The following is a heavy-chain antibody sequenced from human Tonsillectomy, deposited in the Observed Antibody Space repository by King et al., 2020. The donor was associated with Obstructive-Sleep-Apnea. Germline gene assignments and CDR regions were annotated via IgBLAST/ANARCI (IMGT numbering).Heavy chain of an antibody. Sequence: VQLVESGGGLVQPGGSLRLSCAASGFTFSSYSMNWVRQAPGKGLEWVAYISSSISTIYYEDSVKGRFTISRVNAKNSLYLQMNSRRAEDTAVYYCARKREGYYDSSGYIEYWGQGTLVTVSS. D-gene: IGHD3-22*01. CDR2: ISSSISTI. V-gene: IGHV3-48*04. J-gene: IGHJ4*02. CDR3: ARKREGYYDSSGYIEY. CDR1: GFTFSSYS.